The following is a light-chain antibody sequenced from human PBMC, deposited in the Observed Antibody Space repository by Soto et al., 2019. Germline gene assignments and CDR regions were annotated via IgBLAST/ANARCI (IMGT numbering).Light chain of an antibody. CDR2: NVY. Sequence: QSVLTQPASVSGSPGQSSTISCTGTSSDVGAYNFVSWHQQHPGKAPKLMIYNVYDRPSGISYRFSGSKSGNTDSLTISGLQGEDEADYYCSAYTVSRTYVFGTGTKVTVL. V-gene: IGLV2-14*03. CDR3: SAYTVSRTYV. J-gene: IGLJ1*01. CDR1: SSDVGAYNF.